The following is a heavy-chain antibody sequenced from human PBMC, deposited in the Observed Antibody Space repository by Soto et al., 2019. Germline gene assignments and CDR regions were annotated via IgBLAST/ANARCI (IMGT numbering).Heavy chain of an antibody. V-gene: IGHV3-23*01. CDR1: GFTFSSYA. J-gene: IGHJ4*02. D-gene: IGHD6-13*01. CDR2: ISGSGDKT. CDR3: AKDGKIAAAGTWVKYFDY. Sequence: GGSLRLSCAAPGFTFSSYAMSWVRQAPGKGLEWVSAISGSGDKTYYADSVKGRFTISRDNSKNTLYLQMNSLRAEDTAVYYCAKDGKIAAAGTWVKYFDYWGQGTLVTVSS.